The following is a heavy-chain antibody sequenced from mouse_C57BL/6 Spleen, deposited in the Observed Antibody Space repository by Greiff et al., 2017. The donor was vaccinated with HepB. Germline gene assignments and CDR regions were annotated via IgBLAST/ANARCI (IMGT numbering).Heavy chain of an antibody. CDR3: ARESVITTVVDAMDY. J-gene: IGHJ4*01. Sequence: QVQLQQPGAELVRPGSSVKLSCKASGYTFTSYWMHWVKQRPIQGLEWIGNIDPSDSETHYNQKFKDKATLTVDKSSSTAYMQLSSLTSEDSAVYYCARESVITTVVDAMDYWGQGTSVTVSS. CDR2: IDPSDSET. V-gene: IGHV1-52*01. CDR1: GYTFTSYW. D-gene: IGHD1-1*01.